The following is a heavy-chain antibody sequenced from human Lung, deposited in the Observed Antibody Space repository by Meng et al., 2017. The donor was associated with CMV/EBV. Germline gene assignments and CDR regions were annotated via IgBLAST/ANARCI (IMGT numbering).Heavy chain of an antibody. CDR3: ARASYGSGSPLGESWFDP. CDR1: GGSTSSGVYY. D-gene: IGHD3-10*01. Sequence: QVHSKWSGPGLVKPSQTPFLTCTVPGGSTSSGVYYWSWIRQHPGKGLEWIGYIHSSGSTYYNPSLRSRLTISVDTSKNQFSLKLSSVTAADTAVYYCARASYGSGSPLGESWFDPWGQGTLVTVSS. CDR2: IHSSGST. V-gene: IGHV4-31*03. J-gene: IGHJ5*02.